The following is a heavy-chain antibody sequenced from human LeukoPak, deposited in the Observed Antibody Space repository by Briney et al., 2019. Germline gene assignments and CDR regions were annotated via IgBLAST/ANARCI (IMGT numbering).Heavy chain of an antibody. CDR1: GFTFSSYS. J-gene: IGHJ4*02. D-gene: IGHD2-15*01. Sequence: GGSLRLSCAASGFTFSSYSMNWVRQAPGKGLEWVSSISSSSSYIYYADSVKGRFIISRDNAKNSLYLQMNSLRAEDTAVYYCARGGVANIDYWGQGTLVTVSS. CDR2: ISSSSSYI. V-gene: IGHV3-21*01. CDR3: ARGGVANIDY.